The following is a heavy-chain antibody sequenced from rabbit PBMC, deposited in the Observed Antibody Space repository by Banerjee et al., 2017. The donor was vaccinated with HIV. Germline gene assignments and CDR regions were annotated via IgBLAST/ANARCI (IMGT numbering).Heavy chain of an antibody. D-gene: IGHD6-1*01. Sequence: QSLEESGGDLVKPGASLTLTCTASGFSFSSSYYMCWVRQAPGKGLEWIACIYAGSSGSTYYASWAKGRFTISKTSSTTVTLQMTSLTAADTATYFCARNRPDSYGYAGYAYATGYFNLWGPGTLVTVS. CDR3: ARNRPDSYGYAGYAYATGYFNL. CDR1: GFSFSSSYY. CDR2: IYAGSSGST. V-gene: IGHV1S40*01. J-gene: IGHJ4*01.